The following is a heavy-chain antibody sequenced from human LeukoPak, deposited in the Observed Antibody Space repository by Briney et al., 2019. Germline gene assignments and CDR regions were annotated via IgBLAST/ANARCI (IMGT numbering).Heavy chain of an antibody. J-gene: IGHJ2*01. CDR1: GGSISSYY. D-gene: IGHD4-17*01. CDR2: IYYSGST. V-gene: IGHV4-59*12. CDR3: ASSGATVTAGYWYFDL. Sequence: SETLSLTCTVSGGSISSYYWSWIRQPPGKGLEWIGSIYYSGSTYYNPSLKSRVTISVDTSKNQFSLKLSSVTAADTAVYYCASSGATVTAGYWYFDLWGRGTLVTVSS.